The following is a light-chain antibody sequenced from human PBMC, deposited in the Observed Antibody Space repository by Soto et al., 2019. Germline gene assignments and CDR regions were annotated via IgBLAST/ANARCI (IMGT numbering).Light chain of an antibody. CDR2: AAS. CDR3: QQSYSTPLI. Sequence: DIQMTQSPSSLSASVGDRVTIACRASQSITKYLNWYQQKPGKAPKLLIYAASSLQSGVPSRFSGSGSGTDFTLTINNLQPEDFATYFCQQSYSTPLIFGGGTKVEI. V-gene: IGKV1-39*01. J-gene: IGKJ4*01. CDR1: QSITKY.